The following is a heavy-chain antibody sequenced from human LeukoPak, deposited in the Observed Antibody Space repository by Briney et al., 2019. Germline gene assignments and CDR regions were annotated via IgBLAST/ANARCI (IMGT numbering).Heavy chain of an antibody. D-gene: IGHD3-22*01. CDR2: IYYSGST. CDR3: ARGSYDSSGYYVDY. CDR1: GGSISSGGYY. J-gene: IGHJ4*02. Sequence: PSETLSLTCTVSGGSISSGGYYWSWIRQHPGKGLEWIGYIYYSGSTYYNPSLKSRVTISVDTSKNQFSLKLSSVTAADTAVYYCARGSYDSSGYYVDYWGQGTLVTVSS. V-gene: IGHV4-31*03.